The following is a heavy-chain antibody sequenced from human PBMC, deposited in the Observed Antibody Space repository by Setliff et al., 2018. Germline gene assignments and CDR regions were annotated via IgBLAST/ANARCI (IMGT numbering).Heavy chain of an antibody. CDR3: TTDTSKQWLVRWAPGEFDY. D-gene: IGHD6-19*01. CDR1: GFTSSNAW. V-gene: IGHV3-15*01. Sequence: GGSLRLSCAASGFTSSNAWMSWVRQAPGKGLEWVGRIKSKTDGGTTDYAAPVKGRFTISRDDSKNTLYLQMNSLKTEDTAVYYCTTDTSKQWLVRWAPGEFDYWGQGTLVTVSS. CDR2: IKSKTDGGTT. J-gene: IGHJ4*02.